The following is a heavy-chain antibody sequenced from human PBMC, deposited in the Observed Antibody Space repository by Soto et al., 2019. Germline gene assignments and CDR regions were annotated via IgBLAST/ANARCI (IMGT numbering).Heavy chain of an antibody. CDR2: MYHSGIT. CDR3: VRRLAVKPRYYFDY. Sequence: PSETLSLTCAVSGYSIRSGYFWGWIRQPPGKGLEWIGSMYHSGITYYNLSLKSRVTISVDTSKNQLSLKLSSATAADTAVYYCVRRLAVKPRYYFDYWGQGALVTVSS. V-gene: IGHV4-38-2*01. CDR1: GYSIRSGYF. J-gene: IGHJ4*02. D-gene: IGHD6-19*01.